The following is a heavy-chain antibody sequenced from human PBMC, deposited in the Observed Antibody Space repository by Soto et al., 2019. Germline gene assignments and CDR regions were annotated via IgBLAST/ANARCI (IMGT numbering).Heavy chain of an antibody. CDR3: ARHSGYYYGMDV. CDR2: IYYSGST. J-gene: IGHJ6*02. D-gene: IGHD3-10*01. V-gene: IGHV4-39*01. Sequence: QLQLQESGPGLVKPSETLSLTCTVSGGSISSSSYYWGWIRQPPGKGLEWIGSIYYSGSTYYNPSLKSRVTLSVDTSKNQFSLKLSSVTAADTAVYYCARHSGYYYGMDVWGQGTTVTVSS. CDR1: GGSISSSSYY.